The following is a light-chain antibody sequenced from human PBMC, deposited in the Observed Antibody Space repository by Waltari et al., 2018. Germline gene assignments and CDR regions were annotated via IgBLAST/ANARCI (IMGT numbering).Light chain of an antibody. CDR3: QQYISYPWT. CDR1: HGIGRW. V-gene: IGKV1-5*03. J-gene: IGKJ1*01. CDR2: TAS. Sequence: DIQMNPSPSSLPASVGDIVTITCRAGHGIGRWLAWYQQKPGKAPSLLIYTASTLQSGVPSMFSGSGSGTEFTLTISSLQPDDFATYYCQQYISYPWTFGQGTKVETK.